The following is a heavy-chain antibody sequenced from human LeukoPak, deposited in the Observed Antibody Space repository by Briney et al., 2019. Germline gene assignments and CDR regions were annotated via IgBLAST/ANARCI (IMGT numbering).Heavy chain of an antibody. CDR2: ISGSGGST. CDR1: GFTFSSYA. V-gene: IGHV3-23*01. J-gene: IGHJ4*02. CDR3: AKDHQPLRYFDWLLPHFDY. Sequence: GGSLRLSCAASGFTFSSYAMSWVRQAPGKGLEWVSAISGSGGSTYYADSVKGRFTISRDNSKNTLYLQINSLRAEDTAVYYCAKDHQPLRYFDWLLPHFDYWGQGTLVTVSS. D-gene: IGHD3-9*01.